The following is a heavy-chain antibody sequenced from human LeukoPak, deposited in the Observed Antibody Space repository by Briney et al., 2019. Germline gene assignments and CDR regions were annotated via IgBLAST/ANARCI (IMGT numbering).Heavy chain of an antibody. D-gene: IGHD2-21*02. Sequence: GGSLRLSCVASGFPFSSYWMTWVRQAPGKGLEWVANIKQDGSKKSYVDPVKGRFTISRDNAQNSMYLQMNSLRVEDTAVYYCTSWGDTTAEYFQRWGQGTLVTVSS. V-gene: IGHV3-7*01. CDR1: GFPFSSYW. CDR2: IKQDGSKK. J-gene: IGHJ1*01. CDR3: TSWGDTTAEYFQR.